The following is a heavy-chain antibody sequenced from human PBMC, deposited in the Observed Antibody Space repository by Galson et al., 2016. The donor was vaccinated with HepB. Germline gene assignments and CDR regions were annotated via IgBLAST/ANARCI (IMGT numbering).Heavy chain of an antibody. CDR3: AKLVVLNNWFDP. Sequence: SLRLSCAASGFTFSSYGMHWVRQAPGKGLEWVAVISYDGSKKYYAESVKGRFTISRDNSENTLHLQMNSLRAEDTAVYYCAKLVVLNNWFDPWGQGTLVTVSS. J-gene: IGHJ5*02. CDR2: ISYDGSKK. CDR1: GFTFSSYG. V-gene: IGHV3-30*18.